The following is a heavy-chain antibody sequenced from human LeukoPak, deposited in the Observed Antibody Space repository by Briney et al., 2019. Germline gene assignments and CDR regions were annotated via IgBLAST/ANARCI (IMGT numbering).Heavy chain of an antibody. Sequence: ASVKVSCKASGYTLTGYYMHWVRQAPGQGLEWMGWINPNSGGTNYAQKFQGRVTMTRDTSISTAYMELSRLRSDDTAVYYCANPSGYYDSSGYYYDYYGMDVWGQGTTVTVSS. CDR1: GYTLTGYY. J-gene: IGHJ6*02. V-gene: IGHV1-2*02. CDR3: ANPSGYYDSSGYYYDYYGMDV. CDR2: INPNSGGT. D-gene: IGHD3-22*01.